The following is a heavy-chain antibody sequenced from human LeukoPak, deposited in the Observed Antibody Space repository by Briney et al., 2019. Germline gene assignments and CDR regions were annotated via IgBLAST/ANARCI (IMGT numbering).Heavy chain of an antibody. J-gene: IGHJ4*02. CDR1: GNYC. Sequence: GGSLRLSCAASGNYCMHWVRQAPGKGLVWVSHINSDGSWTSYADSVKGRFTISKDSAKNMVYLQMNNLRAEDTAVYYCVSFYETYWGRGTLVTVSS. CDR2: INSDGSWT. CDR3: VSFYETY. D-gene: IGHD2/OR15-2a*01. V-gene: IGHV3-74*01.